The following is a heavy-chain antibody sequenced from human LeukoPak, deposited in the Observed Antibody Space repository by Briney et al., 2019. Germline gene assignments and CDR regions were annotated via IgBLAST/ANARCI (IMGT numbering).Heavy chain of an antibody. V-gene: IGHV4-39*01. CDR3: ARQQSRPGAYDFSRFYYMDV. CDR2: IYYSGST. J-gene: IGHJ6*03. CDR1: GGSISSSSYY. Sequence: SETLSLTCTVSGGSISSSSYYWGWIRQPPGKGLEWIGSIYYSGSTYYNPSLKSRVTISVDTSKNQFSLKLSSVTAADTAVYYCARQQSRPGAYDFSRFYYMDVWGKGTTVTV. D-gene: IGHD3-3*01.